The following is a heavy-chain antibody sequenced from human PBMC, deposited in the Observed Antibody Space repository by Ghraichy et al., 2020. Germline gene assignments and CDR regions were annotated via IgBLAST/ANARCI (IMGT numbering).Heavy chain of an antibody. V-gene: IGHV3-49*04. Sequence: GGSLRLSCTTSGFIFGDYAMSWVRQAPGKGLEWVGFIRNEAYGGTTEYAASVKGRFTISRDDFNSIAYLQMNGLKTEDTAVYYCTRAPGYSYGFYHYYGMDVWGQGTTVTVSS. CDR3: TRAPGYSYGFYHYYGMDV. D-gene: IGHD5-18*01. CDR2: IRNEAYGGTT. J-gene: IGHJ6*02. CDR1: GFIFGDYA.